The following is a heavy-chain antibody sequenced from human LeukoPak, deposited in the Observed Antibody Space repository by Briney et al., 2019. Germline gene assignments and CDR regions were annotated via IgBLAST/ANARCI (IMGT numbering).Heavy chain of an antibody. Sequence: SETLSLTCTVSGGPISSYYWSWIRQPPGKGLEWIGSIYYSGSTYYNPSLKSRVTISVDTSKNQFSLKLSSVTAADTAVYYCARPQGYQLLDFEYWGQGTLVTVSS. CDR2: IYYSGST. J-gene: IGHJ4*02. V-gene: IGHV4-39*01. D-gene: IGHD2-2*01. CDR3: ARPQGYQLLDFEY. CDR1: GGPISSYY.